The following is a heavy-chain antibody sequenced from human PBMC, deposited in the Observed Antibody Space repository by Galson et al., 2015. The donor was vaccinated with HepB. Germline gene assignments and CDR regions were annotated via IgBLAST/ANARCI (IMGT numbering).Heavy chain of an antibody. CDR2: ISGSGERT. V-gene: IGHV3-23*01. Sequence: SLRLSCAASGFTFRNSAMSWVRQAPGKGLEWVSGISGSGERTYYADSVKGRFTISRDNSKNTLYLQVNSLRADDTAVYYCAKFWAPSGSFGYYFDYWGHGTPVTVSS. D-gene: IGHD1-26*01. J-gene: IGHJ4*01. CDR3: AKFWAPSGSFGYYFDY. CDR1: GFTFRNSA.